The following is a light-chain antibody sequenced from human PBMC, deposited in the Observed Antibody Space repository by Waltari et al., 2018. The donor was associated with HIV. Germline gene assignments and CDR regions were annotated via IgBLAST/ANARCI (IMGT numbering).Light chain of an antibody. CDR2: LNSDGRH. CDR1: SGHINYV. J-gene: IGLJ2*01. Sequence: QVVLTQPPSASASLGASVKLTCTLSSGHINYVIAWHQQQPKKGPRFLMKLNSDGRHSKGDGIPDRFSGAISGAERYLTISSLQSEDEGDYFCQTWGTGMQVFGGGTRLTVL. CDR3: QTWGTGMQV. V-gene: IGLV4-69*01.